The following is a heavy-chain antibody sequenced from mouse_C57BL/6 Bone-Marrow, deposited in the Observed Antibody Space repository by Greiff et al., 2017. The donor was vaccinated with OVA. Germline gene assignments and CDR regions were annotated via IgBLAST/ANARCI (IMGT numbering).Heavy chain of an antibody. D-gene: IGHD2-2*01. Sequence: QVQLQQPGAELVKPGASVKLSCKASGYTFTSYWMHWVQQRPGRGLEWIGRIDPNSGGTKYNGKFKSKATLTVDKPSSTAYMQLSSLTSEDSAVDDCAKGSTMVSHWYFDVWGTGTTVTVSS. CDR2: IDPNSGGT. CDR3: AKGSTMVSHWYFDV. J-gene: IGHJ1*03. V-gene: IGHV1-72*01. CDR1: GYTFTSYW.